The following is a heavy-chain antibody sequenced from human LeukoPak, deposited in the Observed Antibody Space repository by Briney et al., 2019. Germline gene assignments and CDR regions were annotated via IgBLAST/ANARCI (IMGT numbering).Heavy chain of an antibody. CDR3: ARGGGKSFAFDI. J-gene: IGHJ3*02. Sequence: SGGSLRLSCAASGFTFSSYSMNWVRQAPGKGPEWVSSISSSSSYIYYADSVKGRFTISRDNAKNSLYLQMNSLRAEDTAVYYCARGGGKSFAFDIWGQGTMVTVSS. CDR2: ISSSSSYI. CDR1: GFTFSSYS. V-gene: IGHV3-21*01. D-gene: IGHD4-23*01.